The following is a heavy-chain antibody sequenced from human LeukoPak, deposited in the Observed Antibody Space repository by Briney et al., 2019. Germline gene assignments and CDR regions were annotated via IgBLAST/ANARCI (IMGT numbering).Heavy chain of an antibody. D-gene: IGHD5-24*01. CDR1: GFTFSSYA. CDR3: AKHVEMATITSAFDY. J-gene: IGHJ4*02. Sequence: GGSLRLSCAASGFTFSSYATSWVRQAPGKGLEWVSAISGSGGSTYYADSVKGRFTISRDNSKNTLYLQMNSLRAEDTAVYYCAKHVEMATITSAFDYWGQGTLVTVSS. V-gene: IGHV3-23*01. CDR2: ISGSGGST.